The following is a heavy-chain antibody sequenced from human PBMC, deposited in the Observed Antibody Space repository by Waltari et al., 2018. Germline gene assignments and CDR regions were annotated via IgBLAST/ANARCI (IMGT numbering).Heavy chain of an antibody. Sequence: EVQLVPSGVEVHKPGESLKISCKASGYKFTNYWIGWVRQKPGKGLEWMGVISPVDSDVRYSPSVRGKVTISVDKSIDTTYLQWRSLEASDSAMYYCVRHAEGGPNTFDIWGQGTEVFVSS. D-gene: IGHD2-15*01. V-gene: IGHV5-51*01. J-gene: IGHJ3*02. CDR1: GYKFTNYW. CDR2: ISPVDSDV. CDR3: VRHAEGGPNTFDI.